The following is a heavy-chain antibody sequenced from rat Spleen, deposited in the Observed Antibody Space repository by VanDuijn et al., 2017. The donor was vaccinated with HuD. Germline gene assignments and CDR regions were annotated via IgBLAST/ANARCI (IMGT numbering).Heavy chain of an antibody. J-gene: IGHJ2*01. CDR2: ISYDGSTT. Sequence: EVQLVESGGGLIQPGRSLKLSCAASGFTFSDYNMAWVRQTPKKGLEWVATISYDGSTTYYQDSVRGRFTISRDNAKNTLYLQMNSLRSEDTATYFCTRGGNYDFDYWGQGVMVTVSS. V-gene: IGHV5S10*01. D-gene: IGHD1-10*01. CDR3: TRGGNYDFDY. CDR1: GFTFSDYN.